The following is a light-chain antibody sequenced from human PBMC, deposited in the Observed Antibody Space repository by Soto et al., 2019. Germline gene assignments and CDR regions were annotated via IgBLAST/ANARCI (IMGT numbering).Light chain of an antibody. CDR2: VNSDGSH. CDR3: QTWGSGIHVG. V-gene: IGLV4-69*01. J-gene: IGLJ2*01. CDR1: SGHSSYA. Sequence: QPVLTQSPSASASLGASVKLTCTLSSGHSSYAIAWHQQQPEKGPRYLMKVNSDGSHSKGDGIPDRFSGSSSGAERYLTISSLQSEDEGDYDCQTWGSGIHVGFGGGTKLTVL.